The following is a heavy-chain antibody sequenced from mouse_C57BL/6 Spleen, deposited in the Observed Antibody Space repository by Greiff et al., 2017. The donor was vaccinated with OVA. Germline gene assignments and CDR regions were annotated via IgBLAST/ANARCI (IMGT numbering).Heavy chain of an antibody. Sequence: VQLQEPGAELVRPGSSVKLSCKASGYTFTSYWMHWVKQRPIQGLEWIGNIDPSDSETHYNQKFKDKATLTVDKSSSTAYMQLSSLTSEDSAVYYCARLKYGSFYFDYWGQGTTLTVSS. CDR3: ARLKYGSFYFDY. D-gene: IGHD1-1*01. CDR2: IDPSDSET. V-gene: IGHV1-52*01. J-gene: IGHJ2*01. CDR1: GYTFTSYW.